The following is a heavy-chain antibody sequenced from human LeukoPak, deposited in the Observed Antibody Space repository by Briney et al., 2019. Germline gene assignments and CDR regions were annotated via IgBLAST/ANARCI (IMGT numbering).Heavy chain of an antibody. CDR1: GFTFNNYA. V-gene: IGHV3-23*01. D-gene: IGHD2-15*01. J-gene: IGHJ3*02. Sequence: QPGGSLRLSCVASGFTFNNYAMSWVRQAPGKGLEWVSAISDDGGSTYYADSVKGRFTISRDNSKNTLYLQINSLRAEDTAVYYCARACSGGSCYLSAFDIWGQGTMVTVSS. CDR3: ARACSGGSCYLSAFDI. CDR2: ISDDGGST.